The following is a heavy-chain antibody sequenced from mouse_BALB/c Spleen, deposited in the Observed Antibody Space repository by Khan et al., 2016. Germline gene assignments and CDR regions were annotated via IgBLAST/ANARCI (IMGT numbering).Heavy chain of an antibody. J-gene: IGHJ4*01. Sequence: EVQLLESGPGLVKPSQSLSLTCSVTGYSITSGYYWNWIRQFPGNNLEWMGYISYDGSNNYNPSLKNRISIARDTSKNQFFLKLNSVTTADTATYYCARLRRVYAMDYWGQGTSVTVSS. CDR1: GYSITSGYY. V-gene: IGHV3-6*02. D-gene: IGHD2-12*01. CDR3: ARLRRVYAMDY. CDR2: ISYDGSN.